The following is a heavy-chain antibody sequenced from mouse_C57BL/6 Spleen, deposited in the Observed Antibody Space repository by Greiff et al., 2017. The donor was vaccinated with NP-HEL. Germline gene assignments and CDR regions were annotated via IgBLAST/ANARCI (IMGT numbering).Heavy chain of an antibody. CDR3: ARGDWGNYATDY. J-gene: IGHJ4*01. D-gene: IGHD4-1*01. CDR1: GYTFTSYG. Sequence: QVQLQQSGAELARPGASVKLSCKASGYTFTSYGISWVKQRTGQGLEWIGEIYPRSGNTYYNAKFKGKATLTADKSSSTAYMELRSLTSEDSAVYFCARGDWGNYATDYWGQGTSVTVSS. V-gene: IGHV1-81*01. CDR2: IYPRSGNT.